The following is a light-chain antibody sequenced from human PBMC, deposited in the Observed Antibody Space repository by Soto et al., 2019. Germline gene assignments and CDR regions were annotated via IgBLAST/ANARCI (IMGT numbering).Light chain of an antibody. V-gene: IGKV3-11*01. Sequence: EIVLTQSPATLSLSPGERATLSCRASQSVSSYLAWYQQKPGQAPRLLIYDASNRATGIPARFSGSGSGTDFPLTISSLEPEDFAVYYCQQRSNWPPMVTFGPGTKVDIK. J-gene: IGKJ3*01. CDR3: QQRSNWPPMVT. CDR2: DAS. CDR1: QSVSSY.